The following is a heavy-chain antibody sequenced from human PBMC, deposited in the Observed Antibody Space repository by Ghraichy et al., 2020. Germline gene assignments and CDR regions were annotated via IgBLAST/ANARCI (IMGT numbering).Heavy chain of an antibody. V-gene: IGHV3-53*04. CDR2: IYSGGST. CDR1: GFTVSSNY. CDR3: ARGAGVNLDY. D-gene: IGHD3-10*01. Sequence: GSLNISCAASGFTVSSNYMSWVRQAPGKGLEWVSVIYSGGSTYYADSVKGRFTISRHNSKNTLYLQMNSLRAEDTAVYYCARGAGVNLDYWGQGTLVTVSS. J-gene: IGHJ4*02.